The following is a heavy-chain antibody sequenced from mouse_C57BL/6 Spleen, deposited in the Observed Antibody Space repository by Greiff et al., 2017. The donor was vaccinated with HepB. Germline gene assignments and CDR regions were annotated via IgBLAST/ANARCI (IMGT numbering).Heavy chain of an antibody. Sequence: VQLQQSGAELVRPGASVKLSCTASGFNIKDDYMHWVKQRPEQGLEWIGWIDPENGDTEYASKFQGKATITADTSSNTAYLQLSSLTSEDTAVYYCTTGTMVTTNAMDYWGQGTSVTVSS. V-gene: IGHV14-4*01. J-gene: IGHJ4*01. CDR2: IDPENGDT. CDR3: TTGTMVTTNAMDY. CDR1: GFNIKDDY. D-gene: IGHD2-2*01.